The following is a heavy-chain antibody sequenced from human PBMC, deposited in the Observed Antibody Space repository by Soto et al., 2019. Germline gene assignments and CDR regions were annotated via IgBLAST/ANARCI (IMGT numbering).Heavy chain of an antibody. CDR1: GFTFTSSA. Sequence: QMQLVQSGPEVKKPGTSVKVSCKASGFTFTSSAMQWVRQARGQRLEWIGWIVVGSGNTNYAQKFQERVTITRDMSTSTAYRELSSLRSEDTAVYYCAADRLVATGWYYYGMDVWGQGTTVTVSS. D-gene: IGHD5-12*01. J-gene: IGHJ6*02. V-gene: IGHV1-58*02. CDR2: IVVGSGNT. CDR3: AADRLVATGWYYYGMDV.